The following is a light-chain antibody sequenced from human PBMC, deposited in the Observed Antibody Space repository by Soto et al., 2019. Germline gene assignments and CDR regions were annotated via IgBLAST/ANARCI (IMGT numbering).Light chain of an antibody. CDR3: QQYGTSPWT. J-gene: IGKJ1*01. CDR2: DAS. Sequence: EIVLTQSPATLPLSPGEGATLSCRASQSVGSYLAWCQQKPGQAPRLLIYDASNRATGIPARFSGGGSGTDFTLTISRLEPEDFAVYYCQQYGTSPWTFGQGTKVDIK. V-gene: IGKV3-11*01. CDR1: QSVGSY.